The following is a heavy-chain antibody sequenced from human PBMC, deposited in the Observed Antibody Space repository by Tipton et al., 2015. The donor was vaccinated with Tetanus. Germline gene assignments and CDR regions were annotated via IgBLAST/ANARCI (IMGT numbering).Heavy chain of an antibody. Sequence: TLSLTCSVSGGSISDKKYYWGWIRQSPGKGLEWIASVYFEGSTYYSPSLKSRVIIAVDTAQNLFSLRLSSVTAADTAVYYCVRGRGLGAYSYGFEYWGQGALVTVSS. J-gene: IGHJ4*02. CDR1: GGSISDKKYY. D-gene: IGHD5-18*01. CDR3: VRGRGLGAYSYGFEY. V-gene: IGHV4-39*02. CDR2: VYFEGST.